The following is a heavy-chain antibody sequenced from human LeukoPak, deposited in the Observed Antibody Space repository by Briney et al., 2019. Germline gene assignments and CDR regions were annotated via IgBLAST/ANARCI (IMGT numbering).Heavy chain of an antibody. CDR1: GFTFSSYT. Sequence: GGSLRLSCAASGFTFSSYTMSWVRQVPGKGLEWISYISISSNTIYYADSVKGRFTISRDNAKNSLYLQMNSLRAEDTAVSYCARVNYVSSGWGAPFDSWGQGTLVTVSS. D-gene: IGHD1-7*01. V-gene: IGHV3-48*04. J-gene: IGHJ4*02. CDR3: ARVNYVSSGWGAPFDS. CDR2: ISISSNTI.